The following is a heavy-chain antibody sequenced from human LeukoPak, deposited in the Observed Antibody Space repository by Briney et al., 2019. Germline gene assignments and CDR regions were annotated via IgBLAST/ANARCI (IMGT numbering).Heavy chain of an antibody. Sequence: SETLSLTCTVSGYSISSGYYWGWIRQPPGKGLEWIGSIYHSGSTYYNPSLKSRVTISVDASKNQFSLKLSSVTAADTAVYYCARVSPDFMVRGVIYWGQGTLVTVSS. D-gene: IGHD3-10*01. CDR3: ARVSPDFMVRGVIY. J-gene: IGHJ4*02. CDR2: IYHSGST. CDR1: GYSISSGYY. V-gene: IGHV4-38-2*02.